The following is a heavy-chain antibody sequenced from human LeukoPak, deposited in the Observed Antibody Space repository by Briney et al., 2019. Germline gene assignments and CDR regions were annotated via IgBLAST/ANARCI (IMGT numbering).Heavy chain of an antibody. CDR3: ARLWGIAAELDY. D-gene: IGHD6-13*01. V-gene: IGHV3-74*01. Sequence: GGSLRLSCAASGFTFSSYWMHWVRQAPWKGLVWVSRINSAGSSTSYADSVKDRFTISRDNAKNTLYLQMNRLRAEDTAVYYVARLWGIAAELDYWGQGTLVTVSS. J-gene: IGHJ4*02. CDR1: GFTFSSYW. CDR2: INSAGSST.